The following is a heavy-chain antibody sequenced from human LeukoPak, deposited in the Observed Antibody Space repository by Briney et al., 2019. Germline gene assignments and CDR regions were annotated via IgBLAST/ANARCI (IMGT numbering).Heavy chain of an antibody. J-gene: IGHJ4*02. CDR3: AKGGKWDVTPFDY. Sequence: GGSLRLSCAASGFTFSSYAMSWVRQAPGKGLEWVSAIGGSGGSTYYADSVKGRFTISRDNSKNTLYLQVNSLRAEDTAVYYCAKGGKWDVTPFDYWGQGTLVTVSS. D-gene: IGHD1-26*01. CDR2: IGGSGGST. V-gene: IGHV3-23*01. CDR1: GFTFSSYA.